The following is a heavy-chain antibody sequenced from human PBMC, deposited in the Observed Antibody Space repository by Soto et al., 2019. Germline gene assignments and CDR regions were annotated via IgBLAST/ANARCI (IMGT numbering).Heavy chain of an antibody. V-gene: IGHV4-39*01. Sequence: SETLSLTCTVSGGSISSSSYYWGWIRQPPGKGLEWIGSIYYSGSTYYNPSLKSRVTISVDTSKNQFSLKLSSVTAADTAVYYCLILSPYYYHYVMDVCGQGTSVTVSS. J-gene: IGHJ6*02. CDR3: LILSPYYYHYVMDV. CDR2: IYYSGST. CDR1: GGSISSSSYY.